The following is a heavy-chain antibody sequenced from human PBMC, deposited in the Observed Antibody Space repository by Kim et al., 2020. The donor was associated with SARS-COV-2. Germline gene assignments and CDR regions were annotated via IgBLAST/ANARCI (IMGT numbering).Heavy chain of an antibody. CDR3: ARVRRGVVTVHPPDY. Sequence: GKGRFTNSRDNAKNSLYLQMNSLRAEDTVVYYCARVRRGVVTVHPPDYWGQGTLVTVSS. V-gene: IGHV3-48*01. J-gene: IGHJ4*02. D-gene: IGHD2-21*02.